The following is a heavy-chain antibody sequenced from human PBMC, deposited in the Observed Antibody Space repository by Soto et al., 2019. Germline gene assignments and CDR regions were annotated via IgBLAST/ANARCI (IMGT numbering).Heavy chain of an antibody. CDR2: IWYDGTQK. D-gene: IGHD2-2*01. CDR1: GFTFNTYS. Sequence: SVGSLRLSCEASGFTFNTYSMHWVRQPPGKGLEWLAAIWYDGTQKYYADSVKGRFIISRDNSKKTLYLQMNSLRAEDTAVYYCARGIVVVPAASRRLYYYYAMDVWGQGTTVTVSS. V-gene: IGHV3-33*01. CDR3: ARGIVVVPAASRRLYYYYAMDV. J-gene: IGHJ6*02.